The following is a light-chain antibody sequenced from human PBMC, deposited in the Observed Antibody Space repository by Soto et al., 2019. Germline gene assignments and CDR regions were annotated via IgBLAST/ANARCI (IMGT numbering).Light chain of an antibody. V-gene: IGLV2-23*01. CDR3: CSYAGSYTLI. CDR1: SSDVGGYNL. CDR2: QDT. J-gene: IGLJ2*01. Sequence: QSALTQPASVSGSPGQSITISCTGTSSDVGGYNLVSWYQQHPGKAPKLIIYQDTQRLSGVSDRFSASKSGNTASLTISGLQTEDEADYYCCSYAGSYTLILGGGTKLTVL.